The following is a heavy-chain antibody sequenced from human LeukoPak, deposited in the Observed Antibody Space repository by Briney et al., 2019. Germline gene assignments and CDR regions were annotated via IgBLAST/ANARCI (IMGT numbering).Heavy chain of an antibody. CDR2: ISSNSTTI. CDR1: GFTFSSYS. Sequence: GGSLRLSCAASGFTFSSYSMNWVRQAPGKGLEWISYISSNSTTIYYADSVKGRFTMSRDNAKNSLYLQMNSLRVEDTAMYYCTRDFERYSSSSLQHWGQGTLVTVSS. D-gene: IGHD6-6*01. J-gene: IGHJ1*01. V-gene: IGHV3-48*04. CDR3: TRDFERYSSSSLQH.